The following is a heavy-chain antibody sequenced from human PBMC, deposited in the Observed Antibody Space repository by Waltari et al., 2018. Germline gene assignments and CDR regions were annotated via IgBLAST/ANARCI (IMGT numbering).Heavy chain of an antibody. Sequence: QVQLQESGPGLVKPSETLSLTCTVSGGSISSYYWSWIRQPPGKGLEWIGYIYYSGSTNYNPSLKSRVTISVDTSKNQFSLKLSSVTAADTAVYCCARSTMVRGVIRFYYYGMDVWGQGTTVTVSS. CDR3: ARSTMVRGVIRFYYYGMDV. D-gene: IGHD3-10*01. CDR1: GGSISSYY. J-gene: IGHJ6*02. V-gene: IGHV4-59*01. CDR2: IYYSGST.